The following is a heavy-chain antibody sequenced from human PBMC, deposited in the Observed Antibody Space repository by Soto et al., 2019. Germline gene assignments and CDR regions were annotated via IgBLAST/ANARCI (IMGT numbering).Heavy chain of an antibody. Sequence: EVHLVESGGGLVQPGGSLRLSCAASGFTLSDYWMHWVRQVPGKGLLWVSRISVDGGDTTYADSVKGRFTISRHNANTTLYLEMDSLRAEDTAIYYCARAPEPSPIYYWGHGSLVTFSS. V-gene: IGHV3-74*01. CDR2: ISVDGGDT. J-gene: IGHJ4*01. CDR1: GFTLSDYW. CDR3: ARAPEPSPIYY.